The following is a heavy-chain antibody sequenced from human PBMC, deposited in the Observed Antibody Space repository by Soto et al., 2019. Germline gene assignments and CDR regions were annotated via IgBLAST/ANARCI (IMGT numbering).Heavy chain of an antibody. D-gene: IGHD2-8*01. Sequence: QVQLQESGPGLVRPSQTLSLTCTVSAGSISTINYYWSWIRQHHEKGLEWIGYISYSGSTFYHSSLKIRVTISLDTSKKQFSLTLTSVTAADTAVYYCARSAQWDGFDPWGQGTMVTVSS. CDR1: AGSISTINYY. J-gene: IGHJ3*01. V-gene: IGHV4-31*03. CDR3: ARSAQWDGFDP. CDR2: ISYSGST.